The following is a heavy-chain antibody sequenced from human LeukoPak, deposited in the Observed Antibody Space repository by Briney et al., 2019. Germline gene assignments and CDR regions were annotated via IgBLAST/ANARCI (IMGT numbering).Heavy chain of an antibody. CDR1: GFTFSSYA. CDR3: ARHKVNWNRAFDP. V-gene: IGHV3-23*01. Sequence: PGGSLRLSCAASGFTFSSYAMSWVRQAPGKGLEWVSAISGSGGSTHYADSVKGRFTISRDNSKNTLYLQMNSLRAEDTAVYYCARHKVNWNRAFDPWGQGTLVTVSS. D-gene: IGHD1-1*01. CDR2: ISGSGGST. J-gene: IGHJ5*02.